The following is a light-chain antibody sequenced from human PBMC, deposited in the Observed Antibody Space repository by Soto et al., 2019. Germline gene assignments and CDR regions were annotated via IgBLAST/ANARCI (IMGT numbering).Light chain of an antibody. J-gene: IGKJ5*01. CDR1: QFISNS. CDR2: GAS. CDR3: QQYNNWPFS. V-gene: IGKV3-15*01. Sequence: EMVMTQSPATLSVSPGEGVTLSCRASQFISNSLAWYQQRPGQPPRLLIYGASTRATGVPARFSGTGSETDFTLTISGLQSEDSAVYFCQQYNNWPFSFGQGTRREIK.